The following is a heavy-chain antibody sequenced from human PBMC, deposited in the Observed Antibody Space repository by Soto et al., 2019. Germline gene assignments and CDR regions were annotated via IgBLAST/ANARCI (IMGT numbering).Heavy chain of an antibody. Sequence: ASVKVSCKASGGTFSSYTISWVRRAPGQGLEWMGRIIPILGIANYAQKFQGRVAITADKSTSTAYMELSSLRSEDTAVYYCASGLAVAGVTNAFDIWGQGTVVTV. CDR1: GGTFSSYT. CDR3: ASGLAVAGVTNAFDI. V-gene: IGHV1-69*02. CDR2: IIPILGIA. J-gene: IGHJ3*02. D-gene: IGHD6-19*01.